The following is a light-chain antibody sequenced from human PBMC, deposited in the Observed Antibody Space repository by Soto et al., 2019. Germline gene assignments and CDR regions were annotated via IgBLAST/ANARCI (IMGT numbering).Light chain of an antibody. V-gene: IGKV1-5*03. Sequence: DIQMTQSPSTLSASVGDRVTITCRASQSISDWLAWYQQKPGKAPKLLIYKASSLESGVPSRFSGSGSGTQFTLTITDLQPDDSATYYCQQFNGFWTFGQGTKVEI. CDR3: QQFNGFWT. CDR1: QSISDW. J-gene: IGKJ1*01. CDR2: KAS.